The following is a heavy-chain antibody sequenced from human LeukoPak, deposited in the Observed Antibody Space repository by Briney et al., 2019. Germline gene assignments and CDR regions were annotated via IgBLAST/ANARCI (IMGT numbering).Heavy chain of an antibody. V-gene: IGHV4-39*07. CDR1: GGSISSSSYY. Sequence: SETLPLTCTVSGGSISSSSYYWGWIRQPPGKGLEWIGSIYYSGSTYYNPSLKSRVTISVDTSKNQFSLKLSSVTAADTAVYYCARDSFTIFGEGGWFDPWGQGTLVTVSS. CDR2: IYYSGST. CDR3: ARDSFTIFGEGGWFDP. D-gene: IGHD3-3*01. J-gene: IGHJ5*02.